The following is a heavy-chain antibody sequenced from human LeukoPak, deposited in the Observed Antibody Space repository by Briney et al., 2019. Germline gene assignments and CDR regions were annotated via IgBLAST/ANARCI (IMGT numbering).Heavy chain of an antibody. CDR2: ISSGSSTI. CDR1: GNYW. V-gene: IGHV3-48*02. D-gene: IGHD3-3*01. Sequence: GGSLRLSCAASGNYWMHWVRQAPGKGLEWVSYISSGSSTIYYADSVKGRFTISRDNAKNSLYLQMNSLRDEDTAVYYCARDHDFWSGYYIGLVDYWGQGTLVTVSS. J-gene: IGHJ4*02. CDR3: ARDHDFWSGYYIGLVDY.